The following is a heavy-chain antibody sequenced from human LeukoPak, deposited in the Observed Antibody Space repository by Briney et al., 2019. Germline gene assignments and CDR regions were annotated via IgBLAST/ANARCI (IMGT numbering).Heavy chain of an antibody. CDR1: GYTFTGYY. Sequence: ASVKVSCKASGYTFTGYYLHWVRQAPGQGLEWMGWINPNSGGTDYAQKFQGRVTLTRDTSISTAYMELNGLRSDDTALYYCARVRTIVATNWFDPWGQGTLVTVSS. V-gene: IGHV1-2*02. CDR2: INPNSGGT. D-gene: IGHD5-12*01. J-gene: IGHJ5*02. CDR3: ARVRTIVATNWFDP.